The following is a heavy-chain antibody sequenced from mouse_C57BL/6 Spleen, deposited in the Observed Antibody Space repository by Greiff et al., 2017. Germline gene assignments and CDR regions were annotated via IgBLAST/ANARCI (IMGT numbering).Heavy chain of an antibody. CDR2: ISSGGSYT. Sequence: DVKLQESGGDLVKPGGSLKLSCAASGFTFSSYGMSWVRQTPDKRLEWVATISSGGSYTYYPDSVKGRFTISRDNAKNTLYLQMSSLKSEDTAMYYCARQGFYYSNYDAMDYWGQGTSVTVSS. V-gene: IGHV5-6*02. CDR3: ARQGFYYSNYDAMDY. D-gene: IGHD2-5*01. CDR1: GFTFSSYG. J-gene: IGHJ4*01.